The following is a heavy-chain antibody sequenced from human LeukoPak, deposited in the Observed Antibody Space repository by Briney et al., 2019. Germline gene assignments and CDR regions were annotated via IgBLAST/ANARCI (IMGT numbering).Heavy chain of an antibody. V-gene: IGHV3-7*03. CDR3: PTGDGRYYPY. CDR1: GFTFSSYV. D-gene: IGHD1-26*01. Sequence: GGSLRLSCAASGFTFSSYVKSWVRQAPGKGLEWVANIKYDGSAKFYVDSVKGRFTISRDNAKNSLYLQMNSLRAEDTAVYYCPTGDGRYYPYSGPATLVTVSS. J-gene: IGHJ4*02. CDR2: IKYDGSAK.